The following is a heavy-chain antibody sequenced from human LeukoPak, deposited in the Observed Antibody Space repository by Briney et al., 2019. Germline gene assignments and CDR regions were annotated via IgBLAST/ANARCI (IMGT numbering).Heavy chain of an antibody. CDR2: ISYDGSNK. V-gene: IGHV3-30*18. J-gene: IGHJ4*02. D-gene: IGHD4-23*01. CDR3: AKDLSFMVVVTPQDY. Sequence: GGSLRLSCAASGFTFSSYGMHWVRQAPGKGLEWVAVISYDGSNKYYADSVKGRFTISRDNSKNTLYLQMNSLRAEDTAVYYCAKDLSFMVVVTPQDYWGQGTLVTVSS. CDR1: GFTFSSYG.